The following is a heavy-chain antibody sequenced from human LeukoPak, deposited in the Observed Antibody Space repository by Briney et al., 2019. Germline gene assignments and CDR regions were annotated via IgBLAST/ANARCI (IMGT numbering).Heavy chain of an antibody. CDR3: ATEFNYVGAFDS. Sequence: GGSLRLSCAASGFTFSDYWMNLVRQAPGKGLEWVANIKQDGSLKQYVGSVKGRFTISRDNAKNSLYLQMNSLRTEDTAVYYCATEFNYVGAFDSWGQGTLVTVSS. CDR1: GFTFSDYW. V-gene: IGHV3-7*01. J-gene: IGHJ4*02. CDR2: IKQDGSLK. D-gene: IGHD3-10*02.